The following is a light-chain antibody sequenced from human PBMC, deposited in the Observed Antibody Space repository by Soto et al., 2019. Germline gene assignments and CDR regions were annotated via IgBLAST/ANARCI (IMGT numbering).Light chain of an antibody. CDR3: QRYDSSSRT. J-gene: IGKJ1*01. Sequence: DIQMTQSPSTLSASVGDRVTITCRASQSISNWLAWYQQKPGKAPKLLIYMASSLQRGVPSRFSGSGSGTEFTLTISSLQPDDFATYYCQRYDSSSRTFGQGTKVELK. V-gene: IGKV1-5*03. CDR2: MAS. CDR1: QSISNW.